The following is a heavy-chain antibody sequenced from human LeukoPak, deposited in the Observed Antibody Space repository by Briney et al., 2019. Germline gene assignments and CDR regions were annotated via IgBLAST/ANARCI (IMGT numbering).Heavy chain of an antibody. CDR1: GGSISSSGYY. CDR3: ARQKRGYSYGGGWSDP. V-gene: IGHV4-39*01. J-gene: IGHJ5*02. Sequence: SETLSLTCTVSGGSISSSGYYWGWIRQPPGKGLEWIGSMYYSGSTNYNPSLKSRVTISVETSKNQFSLKLSSVTAADTAVYYCARQKRGYSYGGGWSDPWGQGTLVTVSS. CDR2: MYYSGST. D-gene: IGHD5-18*01.